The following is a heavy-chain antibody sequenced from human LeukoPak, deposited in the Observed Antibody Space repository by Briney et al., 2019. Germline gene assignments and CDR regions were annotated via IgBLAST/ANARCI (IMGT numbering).Heavy chain of an antibody. CDR3: ARTYYDILTGSTLNWFDP. V-gene: IGHV4-39*01. J-gene: IGHJ5*02. CDR2: IYYSGST. D-gene: IGHD3-9*01. CDR1: GGSISSSSYY. Sequence: PSETLSLTCTVSGGSISSSSYYWGWIRQPPGKGLEWTGSIYYSGSTYYNPSLKSRVTISVDTSKNQFSLKLSSVTAADTAVYYCARTYYDILTGSTLNWFDPWGQGTLVTVSS.